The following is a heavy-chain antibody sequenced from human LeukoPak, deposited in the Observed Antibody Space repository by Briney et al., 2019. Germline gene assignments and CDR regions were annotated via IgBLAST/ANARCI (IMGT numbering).Heavy chain of an antibody. J-gene: IGHJ4*02. CDR1: GGSISSGGYS. CDR2: IYHSGST. Sequence: SETLSLTCAVSGGSISSGGYSWSWIRQPPGKGLEWIGYIYHSGSTYYNPSLKSRVTISVDRSKNQFSLKLSSVTAADTAVYYCARGVTGYNYYFDYWGQGTLVTVSS. V-gene: IGHV4-30-2*01. CDR3: ARGVTGYNYYFDY. D-gene: IGHD3-9*01.